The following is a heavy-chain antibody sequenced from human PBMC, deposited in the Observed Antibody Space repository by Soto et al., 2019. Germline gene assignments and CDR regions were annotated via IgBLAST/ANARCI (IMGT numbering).Heavy chain of an antibody. J-gene: IGHJ4*02. V-gene: IGHV3-74*01. D-gene: IGHD2-2*01. Sequence: EVQLVESGGGLVQPGGSLRLSCAASGFTFSNYWMHWVRQAPGKGPVWVSRINTDGSTTNYADSVKGRFTISRDNAKNTFHLQTNSLGAEDTAVYHRARDLGAYASHWGQATLDTVSS. CDR2: INTDGSTT. CDR1: GFTFSNYW. CDR3: ARDLGAYASH.